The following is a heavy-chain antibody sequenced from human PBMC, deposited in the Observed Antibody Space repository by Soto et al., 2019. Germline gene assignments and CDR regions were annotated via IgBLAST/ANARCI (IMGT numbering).Heavy chain of an antibody. Sequence: SETLSLTCTVSGGSISSGGYYWSWIRQHPGKGLEWIGYIYYSGSTYYNPSLKSRVTISVDTSKNQFSLKLSSVTAADTAVYYCARSGGDLGRYDYWGQGTLVTVSS. J-gene: IGHJ4*02. CDR3: ARSGGDLGRYDY. D-gene: IGHD2-21*01. CDR2: IYYSGST. CDR1: GGSISSGGYY. V-gene: IGHV4-31*03.